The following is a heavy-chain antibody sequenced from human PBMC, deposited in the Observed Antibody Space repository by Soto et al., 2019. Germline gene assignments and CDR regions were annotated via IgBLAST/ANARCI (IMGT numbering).Heavy chain of an antibody. CDR1: GFTFSSYE. J-gene: IGHJ6*02. CDR3: ARAPANYYYYGLDV. V-gene: IGHV3-48*03. Sequence: PGGSLRLSCAASGFTFSSYEMNWVRQAPGKGLEWVSYISTSGSSRSYADSVKGRFTISRGNAENSLYLQMNSPRVDDTGVYYCARAPANYYYYGLDVWGQGTTVTVSS. CDR2: ISTSGSSR.